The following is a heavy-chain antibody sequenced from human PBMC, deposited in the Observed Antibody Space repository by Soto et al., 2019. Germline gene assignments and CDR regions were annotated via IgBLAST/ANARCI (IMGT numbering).Heavy chain of an antibody. V-gene: IGHV1-2*04. CDR2: INPNSGGT. Sequence: KASGYTFTGYYMHWVRQAPGQGLEWMGWINPNSGGTDYAQKFQGWVTMTRDTSISTAYMELSRLKSDDTAVYYCARDPSVAGRDAFDIWGQGTMVTVSS. D-gene: IGHD6-19*01. CDR3: ARDPSVAGRDAFDI. CDR1: GYTFTGYY. J-gene: IGHJ3*02.